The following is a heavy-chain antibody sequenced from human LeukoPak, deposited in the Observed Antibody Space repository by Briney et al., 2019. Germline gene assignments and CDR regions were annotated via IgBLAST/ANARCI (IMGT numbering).Heavy chain of an antibody. J-gene: IGHJ3*02. D-gene: IGHD2-2*01. V-gene: IGHV4-59*01. CDR3: ARVSIYCSSTSCYEDAFDI. CDR1: GGSISSYY. Sequence: SETLSLTCTVSGGSISSYYWSWIRQPPGKGLEWIGYIYYSGSTNYNPSLKSRVTISVDTSKNQFSLKLSSVTAADTAVYYCARVSIYCSSTSCYEDAFDIWGQGTMVTASS. CDR2: IYYSGST.